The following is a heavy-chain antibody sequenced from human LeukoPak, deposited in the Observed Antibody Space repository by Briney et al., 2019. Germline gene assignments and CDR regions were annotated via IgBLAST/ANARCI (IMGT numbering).Heavy chain of an antibody. CDR3: AKDLEAGMYSRSYYFDY. D-gene: IGHD6-13*01. V-gene: IGHV3-23*01. Sequence: GGSLRLSCAAYGFTFSSYAMSWVRQAPGKGLEWVSAISGSGGSTYYADSVKGRFTISRDNSKNTLYLQMNSLRAEDTAVYYCAKDLEAGMYSRSYYFDYWGQGTLVAVSS. J-gene: IGHJ4*02. CDR2: ISGSGGST. CDR1: GFTFSSYA.